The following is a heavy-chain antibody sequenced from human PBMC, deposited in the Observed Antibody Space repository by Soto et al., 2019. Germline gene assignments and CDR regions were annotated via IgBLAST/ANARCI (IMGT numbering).Heavy chain of an antibody. V-gene: IGHV4-59*13. J-gene: IGHJ4*02. CDR3: ARANWYSEY. CDR2: IYYTGST. D-gene: IGHD7-27*01. Sequence: QVHLQESGPGLVKPSETLSLTCTVSSLSITNNYWCWIRQPPGKGLEWIGYIYYTGSTNYDPSLKSRVTMSVDTSKNQFSLNLASLTAADTAIYYCARANWYSEYWGQGTLVIVSS. CDR1: SLSITNNY.